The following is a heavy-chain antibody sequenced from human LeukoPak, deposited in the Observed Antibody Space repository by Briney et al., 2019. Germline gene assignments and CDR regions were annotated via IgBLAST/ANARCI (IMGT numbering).Heavy chain of an antibody. CDR1: GGSFSSYY. V-gene: IGHV4-59*01. Sequence: AQTLSLTCPVAGGSFSSYYWSWLRQPPGKGLESIGYIYYSGSTNYNPSLKTRVPISVDTPQNPLSLKLSSVTPADTAVYYCASYHPNWNYAFAYWGQGTLVTVSS. CDR2: IYYSGST. D-gene: IGHD1-7*01. J-gene: IGHJ4*02. CDR3: ASYHPNWNYAFAY.